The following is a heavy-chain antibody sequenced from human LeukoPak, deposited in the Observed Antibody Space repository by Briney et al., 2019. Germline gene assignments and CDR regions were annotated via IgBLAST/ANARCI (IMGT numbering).Heavy chain of an antibody. Sequence: GGSLRLSCAASGFTVSTNYMSWVRQAPGKGLDWVSIIYSGGSTYYADSVKGRFSISRDNSKNTLFLQMNSLRAEDTAVYYCAKDQDYGSGSYENAFDIWGQGTMVTVSS. J-gene: IGHJ3*02. CDR2: IYSGGST. CDR1: GFTVSTNY. V-gene: IGHV3-53*05. D-gene: IGHD3-10*01. CDR3: AKDQDYGSGSYENAFDI.